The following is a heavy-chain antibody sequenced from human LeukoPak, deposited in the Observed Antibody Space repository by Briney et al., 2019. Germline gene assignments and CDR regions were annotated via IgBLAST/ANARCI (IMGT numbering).Heavy chain of an antibody. V-gene: IGHV4-39*07. CDR3: ARAGYYYDSSGYYPL. J-gene: IGHJ4*02. CDR2: IYYSGST. D-gene: IGHD3-22*01. Sequence: SETLSLICTVSGGFISSSSYYWGWIRQPPGKGLEWIGSIYYSGSTYYNPSLKSRVTISVDTSKNQFSPKLSSVTAADTAVYYCARAGYYYDSSGYYPLWGQGTLVTVSS. CDR1: GGFISSSSYY.